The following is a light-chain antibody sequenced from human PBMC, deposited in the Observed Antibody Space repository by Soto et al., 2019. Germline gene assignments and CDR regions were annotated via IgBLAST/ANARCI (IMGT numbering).Light chain of an antibody. CDR3: QQNFSPFVT. V-gene: IGKV1-39*01. Sequence: DIQMTQSPPSLYASVWDSVTITCRASETSTDFLNWYQLKPGKAPKHLIYSAFNLQPSVPSSFSGSGYGTYFTLTLSGLQHEDSATDYCQQNFSPFVTFGAGTKVEV. CDR1: ETSTDF. J-gene: IGKJ4*01. CDR2: SAF.